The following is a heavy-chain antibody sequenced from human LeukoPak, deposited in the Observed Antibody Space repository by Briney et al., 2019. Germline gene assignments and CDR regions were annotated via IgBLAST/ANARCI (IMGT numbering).Heavy chain of an antibody. Sequence: PSETLSLTCTVSGGSISSYYWSWIRQPAGKGLEWIGRIYTSGSTNYNPSPKSRVTMSVDTSKNQFSLKLSSVTAADTAVYYCARLRAYYDSSGYPDAFDIWGQGTMVTVSS. CDR2: IYTSGST. V-gene: IGHV4-4*07. J-gene: IGHJ3*02. D-gene: IGHD3-22*01. CDR3: ARLRAYYDSSGYPDAFDI. CDR1: GGSISSYY.